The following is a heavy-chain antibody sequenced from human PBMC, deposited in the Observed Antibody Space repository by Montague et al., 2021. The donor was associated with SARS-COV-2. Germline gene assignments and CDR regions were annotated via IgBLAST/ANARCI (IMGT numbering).Heavy chain of an antibody. CDR3: ARGSRQWLVRPPHYYYFDY. J-gene: IGHJ4*02. Sequence: SETLSPTSAVYGGSFSGYYWSWIRQPPGKGLEWIGEINHSGSTNYNPSLKSRVTISVDTSKNQFSLKLSSVTAADTAVYYCARGSRQWLVRPPHYYYFDYWGQGTLVTVSS. CDR1: GGSFSGYY. D-gene: IGHD6-19*01. V-gene: IGHV4-34*01. CDR2: INHSGST.